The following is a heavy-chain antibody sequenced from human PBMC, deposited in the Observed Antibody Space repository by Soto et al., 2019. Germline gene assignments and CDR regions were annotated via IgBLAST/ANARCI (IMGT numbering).Heavy chain of an antibody. CDR2: IWYDGSNK. V-gene: IGHV3-33*01. J-gene: IGHJ4*02. CDR1: GFTFSSYG. D-gene: IGHD6-13*01. CDR3: ARPYSSSWYDSGLMDY. Sequence: GGSLRLSCAASGFTFSSYGMHWVRQAPGKGLEWVAVIWYDGSNKYYADSVKGRFTISRDNSKNTLYLQMNSLRAEDTAVYYCARPYSSSWYDSGLMDYWGQGTLVTVSS.